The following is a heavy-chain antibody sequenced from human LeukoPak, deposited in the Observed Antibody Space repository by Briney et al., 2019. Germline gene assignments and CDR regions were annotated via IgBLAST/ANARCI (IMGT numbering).Heavy chain of an antibody. Sequence: GGSLRLSCAASGFTFSSYGMHWVRQAPGKGLEWVAVISYDGSNKYYADSVKGRFTISRDNSKNTLYLQMNSLRAEDTAVYYCARGHRYSGSSDYYYMDVWGKGTTVTISS. J-gene: IGHJ6*03. CDR1: GFTFSSYG. CDR3: ARGHRYSGSSDYYYMDV. D-gene: IGHD6-6*01. V-gene: IGHV3-30*19. CDR2: ISYDGSNK.